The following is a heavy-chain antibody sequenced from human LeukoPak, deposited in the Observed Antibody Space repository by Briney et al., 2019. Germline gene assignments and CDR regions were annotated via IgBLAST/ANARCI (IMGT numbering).Heavy chain of an antibody. CDR3: TPHFWSGLDYFDY. D-gene: IGHD3-3*02. CDR1: GFTFTNAW. V-gene: IGHV3-15*01. Sequence: PGGSLRLSCAASGFTFTNAWMSWVRQAPGKGLEWVGRIKSKTDGGTTDYAAPVKGRFTISRDDSKNTLYLQMNSLKTEDTAVYYCTPHFWSGLDYFDYWGQGTLLTVSS. CDR2: IKSKTDGGTT. J-gene: IGHJ4*02.